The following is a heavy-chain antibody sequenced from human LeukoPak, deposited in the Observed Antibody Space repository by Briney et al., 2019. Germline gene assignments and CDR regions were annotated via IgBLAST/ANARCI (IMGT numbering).Heavy chain of an antibody. D-gene: IGHD3-3*01. CDR1: GYTFTSYY. CDR2: INPSGGST. V-gene: IGHV1-46*01. J-gene: IGHJ6*02. CDR3: TRGVLRFLEWSPMDV. Sequence: ASVKVSCKASGYTFTSYYMHWVRQAPGQGLEWMGIINPSGGSTSYAQKFQGRVTMTRDTSTSTVYMELSSLRSEGTAVYYCTRGVLRFLEWSPMDVWGQGTTVTVSS.